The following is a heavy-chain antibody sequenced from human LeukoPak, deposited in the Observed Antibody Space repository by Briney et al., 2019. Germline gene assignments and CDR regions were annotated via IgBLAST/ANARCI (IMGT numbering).Heavy chain of an antibody. Sequence: SVKVSCKASGGTFSSYAISWVRQAPGQGLEWMGRIIPIFGTAIYAQKFQGRVTITTDESTSTAYMELSSLRSEDTAVYYCARGGKRGYSGYVFDYWGQGTLVTVSS. CDR1: GGTFSSYA. V-gene: IGHV1-69*05. CDR3: ARGGKRGYSGYVFDY. CDR2: IIPIFGTA. D-gene: IGHD5-12*01. J-gene: IGHJ4*02.